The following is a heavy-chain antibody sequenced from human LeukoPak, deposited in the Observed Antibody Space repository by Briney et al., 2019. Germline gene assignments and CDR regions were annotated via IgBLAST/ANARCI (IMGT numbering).Heavy chain of an antibody. CDR3: ARDVGYCSSTSCYLFDY. CDR2: INPNSGGT. V-gene: IGHV1-2*02. CDR1: GYTFTGYY. D-gene: IGHD2-2*03. Sequence: ASVKVSCKASGYTFTGYYMHWVRQAPGQGLEWMGWINPNSGGTNYAQKFQGRVTMTRDTSISTAYMEVSRLRSDDTAVYYCARDVGYCSSTSCYLFDYWGQGTLVTVSS. J-gene: IGHJ4*02.